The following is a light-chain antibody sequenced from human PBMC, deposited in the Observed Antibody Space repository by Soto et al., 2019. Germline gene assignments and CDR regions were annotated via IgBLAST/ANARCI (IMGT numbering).Light chain of an antibody. CDR3: QQTYSAPPL. V-gene: IGKV1-39*01. CDR2: AVS. CDR1: QRIGTN. Sequence: DIQMTQSQSSLSASIGDRVTLTCRASQRIGTNLNWYQQRPGNAPKLLISAVSSLQSGVSSRFSGSGSGTDFPLSINSLQREDFATYYCQQTYSAPPLFGQGTKVDIK. J-gene: IGKJ1*01.